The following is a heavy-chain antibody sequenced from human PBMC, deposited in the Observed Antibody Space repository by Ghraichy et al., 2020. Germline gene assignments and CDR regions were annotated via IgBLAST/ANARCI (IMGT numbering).Heavy chain of an antibody. D-gene: IGHD1-26*01. V-gene: IGHV1-69*13. CDR2: IVPLYGTP. CDR3: ASPSPSRSFYPSFFEC. Sequence: SVQVSCKASGGTFNNFAVNWVRQAPGQGLEWMGGIVPLYGTPNYAQEFQGRVTIIADDSTGTAYMELTSLRSEDTAVYYCASPSPSRSFYPSFFECWGQGTLVTVSS. J-gene: IGHJ4*02. CDR1: GGTFNNFA.